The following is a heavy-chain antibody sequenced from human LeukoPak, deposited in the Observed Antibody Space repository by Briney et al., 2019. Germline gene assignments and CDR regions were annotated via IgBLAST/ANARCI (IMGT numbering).Heavy chain of an antibody. CDR2: ISYDGSNK. CDR1: GFTFSSYA. Sequence: GGSLRLSCAASGFTFSSYAMHWVRQAPGKGLEWVAVISYDGSNKYYAASVKGRFTISRDNSKNTLYLQMNSLRAKDTAVYYCARACIAARFCHFDYWGQGTLVTVSS. D-gene: IGHD6-6*01. CDR3: ARACIAARFCHFDY. V-gene: IGHV3-30-3*01. J-gene: IGHJ4*02.